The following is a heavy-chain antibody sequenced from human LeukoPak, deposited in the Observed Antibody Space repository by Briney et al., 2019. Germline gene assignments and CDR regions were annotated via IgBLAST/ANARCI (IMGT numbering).Heavy chain of an antibody. D-gene: IGHD3-10*01. CDR2: INPNRGGT. CDR3: ALIWFGELLDAFDI. V-gene: IGHV1-2*02. Sequence: AASVKVSCKASGYTFTGYYMHWVRQAPGQGLEWMGWINPNRGGTNYAQKFQGRVTMTRDTSISTAYMELSRLRFDDTAVYYCALIWFGELLDAFDIWGQGTMVTVSS. J-gene: IGHJ3*02. CDR1: GYTFTGYY.